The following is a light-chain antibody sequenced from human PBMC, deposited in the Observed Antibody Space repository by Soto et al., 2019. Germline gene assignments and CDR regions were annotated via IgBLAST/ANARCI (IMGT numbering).Light chain of an antibody. V-gene: IGKV3-20*01. CDR3: HEYGSARDA. CDR2: AAS. J-gene: IGKJ2*01. CDR1: QSVGTNY. Sequence: ELVLTQSPGTLSLSPGERATLSCRASQSVGTNYIAWYRHRRGQAPSLLIYAASTRATDIPDRFSGSGSGTDFTLTISRLEPEDFAVYFCHEYGSARDAFGQGTKLEIK.